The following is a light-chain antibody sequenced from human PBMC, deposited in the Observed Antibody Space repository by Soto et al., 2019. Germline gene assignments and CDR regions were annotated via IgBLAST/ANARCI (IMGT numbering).Light chain of an antibody. CDR1: SSNIGSNY. J-gene: IGLJ2*01. CDR2: RNN. CDR3: AAWDDSLSGPMV. Sequence: QLVLTQPPSASGTPGQRVTISCSGSSSNIGSNYVYWYQQLPGTAPKLLIYRNNQRPSGVPDRFSGSKSGTSASLAISGLRSEDEADYYCAAWDDSLSGPMVFGGGTKLTVL. V-gene: IGLV1-47*01.